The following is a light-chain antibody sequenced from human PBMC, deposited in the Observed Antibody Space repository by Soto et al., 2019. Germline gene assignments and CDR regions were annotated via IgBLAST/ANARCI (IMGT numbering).Light chain of an antibody. V-gene: IGKV2D-29*01. J-gene: IGKJ1*01. CDR3: MQSIQVPWT. CDR2: EVS. Sequence: DIVMTKTPLSLYVTPGQPASISCRSSQSLLYSNGETYLYWLLQKPGQPPQLLIYEVSKRFSGVPDRFSGSGSGTDFTLKISRVEAEDVGFYFCMQSIQVPWTFGQGTKVEI. CDR1: QSLLYSNGETY.